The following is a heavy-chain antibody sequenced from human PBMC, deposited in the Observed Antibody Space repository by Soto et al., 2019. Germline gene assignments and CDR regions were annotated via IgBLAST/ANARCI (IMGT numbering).Heavy chain of an antibody. CDR3: ARAKFLNWGSQFDY. CDR1: GDSVSSNSAA. D-gene: IGHD7-27*01. J-gene: IGHJ4*02. Sequence: KQSQTLSLTCAISGDSVSSNSAAWNWIRQSPSRGLEWLGRTYYRSKWYNDYAVSVKSRITINPDTSKNQFSLQLNSVTPEDTAVYYCARAKFLNWGSQFDYWGQGTLVTVSS. CDR2: TYYRSKWYN. V-gene: IGHV6-1*01.